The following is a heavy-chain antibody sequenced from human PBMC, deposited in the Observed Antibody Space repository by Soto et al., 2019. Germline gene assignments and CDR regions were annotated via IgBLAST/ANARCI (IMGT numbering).Heavy chain of an antibody. Sequence: ASVKVSCKASGYTFTGYYMHWVRQAPGQGLEWMGWINPNSGGTNYAQKFQGWVTMTRDTSISTAYMELSRLRSDDTAVYYCARAAAGTEGGSYDYWGQGTLVTVSS. V-gene: IGHV1-2*04. J-gene: IGHJ4*02. CDR1: GYTFTGYY. D-gene: IGHD6-13*01. CDR2: INPNSGGT. CDR3: ARAAAGTEGGSYDY.